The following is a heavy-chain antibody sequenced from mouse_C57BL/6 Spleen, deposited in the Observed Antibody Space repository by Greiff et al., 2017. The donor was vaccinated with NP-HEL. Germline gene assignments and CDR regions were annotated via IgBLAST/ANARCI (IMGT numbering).Heavy chain of an antibody. V-gene: IGHV1-4*01. CDR1: GYTFTSYT. CDR3: ARCYYDGYPDY. Sequence: QVQLKQSGAELARPGASVKMSCKASGYTFTSYTMHWVKQRPGQGLEWIGYINPSSGYTKYNQKFKDKATLTADKSSSTAYMQLSSLTSEDSAVYYCARCYYDGYPDYWGQGTTLTVSS. D-gene: IGHD2-3*01. CDR2: INPSSGYT. J-gene: IGHJ2*01.